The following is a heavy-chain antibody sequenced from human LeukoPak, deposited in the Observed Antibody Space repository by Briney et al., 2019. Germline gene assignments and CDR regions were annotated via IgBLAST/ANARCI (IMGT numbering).Heavy chain of an antibody. D-gene: IGHD3-22*01. Sequence: GGSLRLSCAASGFTFSSYDINWVRQAPGKGLEWVSFISSSGSTIYYADSVKGRFTISRDNAKNSLYLQMNSLRAEDTAVYYCARVLHKRNYDSSVYYGYWGQGTLVTVSS. J-gene: IGHJ4*02. V-gene: IGHV3-48*01. CDR1: GFTFSSYD. CDR2: ISSSGSTI. CDR3: ARVLHKRNYDSSVYYGY.